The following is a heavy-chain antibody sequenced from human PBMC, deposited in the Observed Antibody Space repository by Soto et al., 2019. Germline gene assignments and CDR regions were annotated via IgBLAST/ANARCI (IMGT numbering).Heavy chain of an antibody. D-gene: IGHD3-22*01. J-gene: IGHJ4*02. CDR3: ARAIGPTIFDY. V-gene: IGHV3-13*04. Sequence: GGSLRLSCSASGFTFSSYDMHWVRQGTGKGLEWVSAIGTTGDTYYAGSVKGRFTISRENAKNSLYLQMNSLRAGDTAIYFCARAIGPTIFDYWGQGTLVTVSS. CDR2: IGTTGDT. CDR1: GFTFSSYD.